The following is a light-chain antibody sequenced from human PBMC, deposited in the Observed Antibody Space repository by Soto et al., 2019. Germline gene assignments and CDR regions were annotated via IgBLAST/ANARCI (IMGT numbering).Light chain of an antibody. J-gene: IGKJ1*01. Sequence: EIVLTQSPGTLSLSPGERATLSCRAIQGVASRYLAWYQQKPGQAPRLLIYHASSRATGIPDRFSGSGSGTDFTLTITRLEPEDFAVYFCQQYGSSPQTFGQGTKVDIK. V-gene: IGKV3-20*01. CDR1: QGVASRY. CDR3: QQYGSSPQT. CDR2: HAS.